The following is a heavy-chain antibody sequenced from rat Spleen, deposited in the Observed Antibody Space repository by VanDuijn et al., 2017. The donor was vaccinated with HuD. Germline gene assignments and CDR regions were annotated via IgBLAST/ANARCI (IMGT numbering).Heavy chain of an antibody. J-gene: IGHJ2*01. CDR3: VREDRGVDY. Sequence: EVQLVESGGGLVQPGRSLKLSCAASGFTFSNYGMAWVRQTPTKGLEWVASISTGGGNTYYRDSVKGRFTISRDNAQNTLYLQMSKLGSEETAIYYCVREDRGVDYWGQGVMVTVSS. D-gene: IGHD1-5*01. V-gene: IGHV5S13*01. CDR2: ISTGGGNT. CDR1: GFTFSNYG.